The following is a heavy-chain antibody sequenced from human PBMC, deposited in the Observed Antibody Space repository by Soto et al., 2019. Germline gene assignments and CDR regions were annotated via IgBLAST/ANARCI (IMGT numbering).Heavy chain of an antibody. Sequence: QVQLVESGGGVVQPGRSLRLSCAASGFTFSSYGMHWVRQAPGKGLEWVAVIWYDGSNKYYADSVKGRFTISRDKSTNTLYRQMNSLRAEDTAVYYCARARIAAATEYFDYWGQGTLVTVSS. CDR1: GFTFSSYG. J-gene: IGHJ4*02. D-gene: IGHD6-13*01. CDR2: IWYDGSNK. V-gene: IGHV3-33*01. CDR3: ARARIAAATEYFDY.